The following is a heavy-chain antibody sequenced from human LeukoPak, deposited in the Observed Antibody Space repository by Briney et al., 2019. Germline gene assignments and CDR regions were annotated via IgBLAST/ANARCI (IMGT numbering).Heavy chain of an antibody. CDR2: INHSGST. V-gene: IGHV4-34*01. D-gene: IGHD3-16*01. J-gene: IGHJ4*02. Sequence: SETLSLTCAVYGGSFSGYYWSWIRQPPGKGLEWIGEINHSGSTNYNPSLKSRVTISVDTSKNQFSLKLSSVTAADTAVYYRARGRLTASDYWGQGTLVTVSS. CDR3: ARGRLTASDY. CDR1: GGSFSGYY.